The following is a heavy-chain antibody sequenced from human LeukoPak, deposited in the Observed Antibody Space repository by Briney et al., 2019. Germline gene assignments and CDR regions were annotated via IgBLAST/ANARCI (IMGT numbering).Heavy chain of an antibody. Sequence: SETLSLTCTVSGGSISSGSYYWSWIRQPAGKGLEWIGRIYTSGSTNYNPSRKTRVTISVDTSKNQFSLKLSSVTAADTAVYYWAREIRFGAVAGDLFDYWGQGTLVTVSS. CDR2: IYTSGST. V-gene: IGHV4-61*02. CDR3: AREIRFGAVAGDLFDY. J-gene: IGHJ4*02. D-gene: IGHD6-19*01. CDR1: GGSISSGSYY.